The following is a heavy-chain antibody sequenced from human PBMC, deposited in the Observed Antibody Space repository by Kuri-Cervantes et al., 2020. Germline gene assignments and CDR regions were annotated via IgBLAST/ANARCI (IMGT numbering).Heavy chain of an antibody. Sequence: SETLPLTCTVSGGSISSYYWSWIRQPPGKGLEWIGYIYYSGSTNYNPSLKSRVTISVDRSKNQFSLKLSSVTAADTAVYYCARGYNWNDRGYYFDYWGQGTLVTVSS. CDR2: IYYSGST. J-gene: IGHJ4*02. D-gene: IGHD1-1*01. CDR1: GGSISSYY. V-gene: IGHV4-59*12. CDR3: ARGYNWNDRGYYFDY.